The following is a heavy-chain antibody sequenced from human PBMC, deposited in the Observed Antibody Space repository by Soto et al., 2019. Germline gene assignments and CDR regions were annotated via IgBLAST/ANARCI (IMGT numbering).Heavy chain of an antibody. CDR2: INPSGGST. CDR1: GYTFTSYY. D-gene: IGHD1-26*01. J-gene: IGHJ3*02. CDR3: ARVGLDDAFDI. V-gene: IGHV1-46*01. Sequence: QVQLVQSGAEVKKPGASVKVSCKASGYTFTSYYMYWVRQAPGQGLEWMGIINPSGGSTSYAQKFQARVTMTRDTSNSTVYMELSILRSEVTAVYYCARVGLDDAFDILGQGTMVTVSS.